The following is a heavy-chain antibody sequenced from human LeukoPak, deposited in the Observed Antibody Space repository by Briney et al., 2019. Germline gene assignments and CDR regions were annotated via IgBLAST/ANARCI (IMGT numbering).Heavy chain of an antibody. CDR2: ISSSASTI. V-gene: IGHV3-48*03. D-gene: IGHD6-13*01. J-gene: IGHJ4*02. CDR3: SKLRSGGAAAINY. CDR1: GFTFSSYE. Sequence: GGSLRLSCTASGFTFSSYELNWVRQAPGKGLEWVSSISSSASTIYYADSVKGRFTISRDNAKNSLYLQMNSLRAEDTALYYCSKLRSGGAAAINYWGQGTLVTVSS.